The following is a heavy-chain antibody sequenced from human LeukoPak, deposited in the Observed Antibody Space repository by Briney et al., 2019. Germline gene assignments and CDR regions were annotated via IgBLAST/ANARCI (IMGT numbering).Heavy chain of an antibody. J-gene: IGHJ4*02. V-gene: IGHV4-30-4*01. CDR3: ARVYCSGGSCYSRPSYFDH. CDR1: GGSISSGDYY. Sequence: PSQTLSLTCTVSGGSISSGDYYWSWIRQPPAKGLEWIGYIYYSGSTYYNPSLKSRVTISVDTSKNQFSLKLSSVTAADTAVYYCARVYCSGGSCYSRPSYFDHWGQGTLVTVSS. CDR2: IYYSGST. D-gene: IGHD2-15*01.